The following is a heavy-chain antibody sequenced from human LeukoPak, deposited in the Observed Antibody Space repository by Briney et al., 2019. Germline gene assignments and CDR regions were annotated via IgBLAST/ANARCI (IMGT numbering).Heavy chain of an antibody. CDR1: EYTFTVYY. Sequence: GASVKVSCTASEYTFTVYYMHWVRQAPGQGLGWMGWINPDSGGTNYAQKFQGRVTMTRDTSISTAYMELSRLTSDDTAVYYCARDHALNKRWFDPWGQGTLVTVSS. D-gene: IGHD1/OR15-1a*01. V-gene: IGHV1-2*02. CDR3: ARDHALNKRWFDP. J-gene: IGHJ5*02. CDR2: INPDSGGT.